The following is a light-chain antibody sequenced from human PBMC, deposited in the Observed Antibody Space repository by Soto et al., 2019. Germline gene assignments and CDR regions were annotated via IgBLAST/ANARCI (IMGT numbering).Light chain of an antibody. CDR3: QQLNSYPT. CDR2: AAS. V-gene: IGKV1-9*01. CDR1: QGISSY. Sequence: IQLAQSPSAVSASVGDRVTGTCRASQGISSYLAWYQQKPGKAPKLLIYAASTLQSGVPSRFSGSGSGTEFTLTISSLQPEDFATYYCQQLNSYPTFGQGTKVDNK. J-gene: IGKJ1*01.